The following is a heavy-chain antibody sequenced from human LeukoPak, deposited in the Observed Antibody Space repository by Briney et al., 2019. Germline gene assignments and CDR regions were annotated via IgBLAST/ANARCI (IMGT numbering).Heavy chain of an antibody. CDR1: GFTFSSYS. J-gene: IGHJ6*02. CDR2: ISSSSSYI. Sequence: PGGSLRLSCAASGFTFSSYSMNWVRQAPGKGLEWVSSISSSSSYIYYADSVKGRFTISRDNAKNSLYLQMNSLRAEDTAVYYCARKTGTTGFWYYYYGMDVWGQGTTVTVSS. D-gene: IGHD1-1*01. V-gene: IGHV3-21*01. CDR3: ARKTGTTGFWYYYYGMDV.